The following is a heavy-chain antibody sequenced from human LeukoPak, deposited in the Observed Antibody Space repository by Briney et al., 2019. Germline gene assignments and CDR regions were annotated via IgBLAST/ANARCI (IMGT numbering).Heavy chain of an antibody. CDR2: IRLGGGLT. V-gene: IGHV3-23*01. J-gene: IGHJ2*01. CDR3: ARKTTMVRGPLIKGYFDL. Sequence: PGGSLRLSCSGSGFTFMYYAMAWVRQAPGKGLEWVSSIRLGGGLTHSADPVKGRFIISRDVNTLFLQMNNLRPEDTAMYYCARKTTMVRGPLIKGYFDLWGRGTLVSVSS. CDR1: GFTFMYYA. D-gene: IGHD3-10*01.